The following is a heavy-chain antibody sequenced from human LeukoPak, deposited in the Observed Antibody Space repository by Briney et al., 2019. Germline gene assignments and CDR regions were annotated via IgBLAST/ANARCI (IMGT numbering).Heavy chain of an antibody. J-gene: IGHJ4*02. CDR1: GYTFTDYY. CDR3: VSGCSTTSCYFRI. D-gene: IGHD2-2*01. Sequence: ASVKVSCKASGYTFTDYYIHWVRQAPGQGLEWMGWINPNSGNRNYVEKFQDRVTMTRDTSTNTAYMELTRLRSDDTAVYYCVSGCSTTSCYFRIWGQGTPVTVSS. CDR2: INPNSGNR. V-gene: IGHV1-2*02.